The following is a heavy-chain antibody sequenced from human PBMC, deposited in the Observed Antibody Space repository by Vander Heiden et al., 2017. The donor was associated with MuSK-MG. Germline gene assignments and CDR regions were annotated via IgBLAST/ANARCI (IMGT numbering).Heavy chain of an antibody. V-gene: IGHV1-8*01. CDR2: MNPNSGNT. J-gene: IGHJ4*02. Sequence: ATGQGLEWMGWMNPNSGNTGYAQKFQGRVTMNRNTSISTAYMELRSLRSEETAVYYCARGNRCSGGSCYSVLGGDYWGQGTLVTVSS. D-gene: IGHD2-15*01. CDR3: ARGNRCSGGSCYSVLGGDY.